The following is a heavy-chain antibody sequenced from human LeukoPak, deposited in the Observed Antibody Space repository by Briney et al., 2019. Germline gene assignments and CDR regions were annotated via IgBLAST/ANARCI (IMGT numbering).Heavy chain of an antibody. J-gene: IGHJ4*02. D-gene: IGHD2-2*01. CDR3: AGGRGTSCYLY. CDR2: ISSSSSYT. CDR1: GFTFSSYS. V-gene: IGHV3-21*01. Sequence: GGSLRLSCAASGFTFSSYSMNWVRQAPGKGLEWVSSISSSSSYTYYADSVKGRFTISRDNAKNSLYLQMNSLRAEDTAVYYCAGGRGTSCYLYWGQGTLVTVSS.